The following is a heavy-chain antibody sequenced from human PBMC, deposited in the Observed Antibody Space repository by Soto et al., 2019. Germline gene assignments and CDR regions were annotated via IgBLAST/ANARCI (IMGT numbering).Heavy chain of an antibody. Sequence: QVQLQESGPGLVKPSQTLYLTCAVSGGSISSGDYYWSWIRQPPGKGLEWIGYIYYSGSTYYNPSLKSRVTISVDTSKNQFSLKLSSVTAADTAVYYCARVTYYYDSSGYPYWYFDLWGRVTLVTVSS. D-gene: IGHD3-22*01. V-gene: IGHV4-30-4*01. CDR1: GGSISSGDYY. CDR3: ARVTYYYDSSGYPYWYFDL. CDR2: IYYSGST. J-gene: IGHJ2*01.